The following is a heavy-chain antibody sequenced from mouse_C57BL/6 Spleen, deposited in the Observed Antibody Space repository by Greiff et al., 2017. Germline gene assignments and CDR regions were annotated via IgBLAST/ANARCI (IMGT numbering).Heavy chain of an antibody. CDR1: GYTFTSYW. Sequence: VQLQQPGAELVKPGASVKLSCKASGYTFTSYWMHWVKQRPGRGLEWIGRIDPNSGGTKYNEKFKSKATLTVDKPSSTAYMQLSSLTSEDSAVYYCASIYYDYEDWYFDVWGTGTTVTVSS. CDR2: IDPNSGGT. J-gene: IGHJ1*03. V-gene: IGHV1-72*01. CDR3: ASIYYDYEDWYFDV. D-gene: IGHD2-4*01.